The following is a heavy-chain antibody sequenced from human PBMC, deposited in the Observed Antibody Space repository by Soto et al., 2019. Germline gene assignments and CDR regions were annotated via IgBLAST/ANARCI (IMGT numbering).Heavy chain of an antibody. V-gene: IGHV4-59*01. Sequence: QVQLQESGPGLVKPSETLSLTCTVSGGSISSYYWSWIRQPPGKGLEWIGYIYYSGSTNYNPSLKSRVTISVATSKNQFSLKLSSVTAADTAVYYCARGRYDFWSGYYRSYYYYYMDVWGKGTTVTVSS. D-gene: IGHD3-3*01. CDR3: ARGRYDFWSGYYRSYYYYYMDV. CDR1: GGSISSYY. J-gene: IGHJ6*03. CDR2: IYYSGST.